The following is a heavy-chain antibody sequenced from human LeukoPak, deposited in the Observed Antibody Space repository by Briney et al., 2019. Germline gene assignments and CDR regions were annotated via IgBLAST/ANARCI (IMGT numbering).Heavy chain of an antibody. CDR3: ARVGDYYDSSGPSWYFDL. D-gene: IGHD3-22*01. CDR2: IGTAGDT. CDR1: GFTFSSYD. J-gene: IGHJ2*01. Sequence: GGSLRLSCAASGFTFSSYDMHWVRQATGKGLEWVSAIGTAGDTYYPGSVKGRFTISRENAKNSLYLQMNSLRAGDTAVYYCARVGDYYDSSGPSWYFDLWGRGTLVTVSS. V-gene: IGHV3-13*01.